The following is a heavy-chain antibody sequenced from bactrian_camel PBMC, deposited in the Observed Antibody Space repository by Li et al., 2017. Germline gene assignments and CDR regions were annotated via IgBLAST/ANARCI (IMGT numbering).Heavy chain of an antibody. Sequence: VQLVESGGGAVQAGGSLRLSCGGSGVQFAADCVSWFRQAPGKEREAVAVVARDGSTTYSNSVEGRFTISRDNAKNMLYLQLNNLKTEDTATYYCVKGGYYDDYTDVPRGHGTQVTVS. J-gene: IGHJ4*01. CDR2: VARDGST. V-gene: IGHV3S53*01. D-gene: IGHD4*01. CDR1: GVQFAADC.